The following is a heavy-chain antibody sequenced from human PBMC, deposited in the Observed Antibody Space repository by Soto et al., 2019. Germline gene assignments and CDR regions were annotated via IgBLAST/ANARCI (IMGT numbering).Heavy chain of an antibody. D-gene: IGHD4-17*01. CDR1: GFSLSTSGVA. CDR2: IYWYDYS. CDR3: AHLDSGDYDRLQSFDY. V-gene: IGHV2-5*01. Sequence: QITLQESGPTLVNPTQPLTLTCIFSGFSLSTSGVAVGWIRQPPGKALEWLALIYWYDYSQYNPSLKSRLTITKYTSKTQVVLTMTNMDPVATATYYCAHLDSGDYDRLQSFDYWGQGTLVTVSS. J-gene: IGHJ4*02.